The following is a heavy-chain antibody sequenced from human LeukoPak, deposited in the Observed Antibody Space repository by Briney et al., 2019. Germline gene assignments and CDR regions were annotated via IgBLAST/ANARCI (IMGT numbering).Heavy chain of an antibody. Sequence: ASVKVSCKASGYTFTGYYMHWLRQAPGQGLDWMGWINPNSGGTNYAQKFQGRVTMTRNTSISTAYLELSRLRSDDPAVYYFARATGWELFRPDAFDIWGQGTMVTVSS. CDR3: ARATGWELFRPDAFDI. CDR2: INPNSGGT. V-gene: IGHV1-2*02. J-gene: IGHJ3*02. CDR1: GYTFTGYY. D-gene: IGHD1-26*01.